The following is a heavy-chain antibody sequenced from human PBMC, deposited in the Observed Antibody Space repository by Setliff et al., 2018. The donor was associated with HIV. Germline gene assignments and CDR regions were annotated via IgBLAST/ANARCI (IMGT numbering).Heavy chain of an antibody. J-gene: IGHJ4*02. CDR2: IYHTGSS. D-gene: IGHD2-8*01. Sequence: SETLSLTCTVSGDSASSRSYYWGWIRQSPGKGLEWIGNIYHTGSSYYNPSLNDRATISLDTSKNQFSLKLSSVTAADTAVYYCASNLLLGYPHYWGQGTLVTVSS. CDR3: ASNLLLGYPHY. V-gene: IGHV4-39*07. CDR1: GDSASSRSYY.